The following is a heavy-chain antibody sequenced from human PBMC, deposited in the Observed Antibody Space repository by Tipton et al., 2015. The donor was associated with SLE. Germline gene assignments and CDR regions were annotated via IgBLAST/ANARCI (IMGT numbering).Heavy chain of an antibody. Sequence: TLSLTCTVSGGSISFDYWSWIRQSAGRGLEWIGRIYSSGDRDYNPSLRSRVTMSIDASQNRVSLRLKSVSAADTAVYYCARGSDGEYVRYFDVWGPGTLDTVSS. J-gene: IGHJ2*01. V-gene: IGHV4-4*07. D-gene: IGHD4-17*01. CDR3: ARGSDGEYVRYFDV. CDR2: IYSSGDR. CDR1: GGSISFDY.